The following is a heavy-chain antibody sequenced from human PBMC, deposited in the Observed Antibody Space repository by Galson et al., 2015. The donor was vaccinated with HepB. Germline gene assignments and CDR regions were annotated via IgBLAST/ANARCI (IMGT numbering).Heavy chain of an antibody. J-gene: IGHJ6*02. CDR2: ISADDGRNK. CDR1: GFSFTGFSFSRPV. V-gene: IGHV3-30*14. CDR3: ARELVDSSSWYTKSGGMDV. Sequence: SLRLSCAASGFSFTGFSFSRPVMHWVRQAPGKGLEWVALISADDGRNKNYADPVKGRFTISRDNSKNTLYLQMNSLRAEDTAVYYCARELVDSSSWYTKSGGMDVWGQGTTVTVSS. D-gene: IGHD6-13*01.